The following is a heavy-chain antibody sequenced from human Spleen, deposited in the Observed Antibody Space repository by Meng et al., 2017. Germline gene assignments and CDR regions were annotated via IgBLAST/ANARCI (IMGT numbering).Heavy chain of an antibody. J-gene: IGHJ4*02. CDR3: ARMHGSSWSATFDY. CDR1: GYTLTELS. Sequence: ASVHVSCKVSGYTLTELSMHWVRQAPGKGLEWMGGFDPEDGETIYAQKFQGRVTMTEDTSTETADMELSSLRSEDTAVYYCARMHGSSWSATFDYWGQGTLVTVSS. V-gene: IGHV1-24*01. D-gene: IGHD6-13*01. CDR2: FDPEDGET.